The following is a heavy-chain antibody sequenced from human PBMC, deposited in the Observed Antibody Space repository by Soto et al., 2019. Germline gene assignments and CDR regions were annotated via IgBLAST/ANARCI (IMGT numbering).Heavy chain of an antibody. CDR3: AHFVVSPGGQDGFDI. Sequence: EVQLVESGGGLEQPGRTLRLSCVASGFTFDDYAMHWVRQSPGGGLEWVSGISWNGGFIAYAESVKGRFTISRDNANKRLHLQLANLRPEDTAVYYCAHFVVSPGGQDGFDIWGPGTMVTVSS. V-gene: IGHV3-9*01. CDR1: GFTFDDYA. D-gene: IGHD2-8*02. J-gene: IGHJ3*02. CDR2: ISWNGGFI.